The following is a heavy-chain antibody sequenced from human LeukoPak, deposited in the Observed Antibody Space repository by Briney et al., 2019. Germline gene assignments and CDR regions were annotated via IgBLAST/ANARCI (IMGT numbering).Heavy chain of an antibody. CDR3: ARARQLVVNWFDP. CDR2: ISYDGSNK. Sequence: GGSLRLSCAASGFTFSNYAMSWVRQAPGKGLEWVAVISYDGSNKYYADSVKGRFTISRDNSKNTLYLQMNSLRAEDTAVYYCARARQLVVNWFDPWGQGTLVTVSS. J-gene: IGHJ5*02. D-gene: IGHD6-13*01. CDR1: GFTFSNYA. V-gene: IGHV3-30*03.